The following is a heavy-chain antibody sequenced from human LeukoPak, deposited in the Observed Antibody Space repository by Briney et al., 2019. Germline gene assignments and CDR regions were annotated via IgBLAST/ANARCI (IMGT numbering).Heavy chain of an antibody. CDR2: IYYSGGT. CDR1: GGSISSGDYY. V-gene: IGHV4-30-4*01. J-gene: IGHJ4*02. Sequence: KASETLSLTCTVSGGSISSGDYYWSWIRQPPGKGLEWIGYIYYSGGTYYNPSLKSRVTISVDTSKNQFSLKLSSVTAADTAVYYYARGDSSGYYEVDYWGQGTLVTVSS. D-gene: IGHD3-22*01. CDR3: ARGDSSGYYEVDY.